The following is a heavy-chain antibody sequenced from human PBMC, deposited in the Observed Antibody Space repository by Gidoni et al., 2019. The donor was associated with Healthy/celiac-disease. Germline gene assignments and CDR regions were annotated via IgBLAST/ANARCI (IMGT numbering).Heavy chain of an antibody. V-gene: IGHV3-30*18. CDR2: ISYDGSNK. CDR1: GFTFSSYG. CDR3: AKDRFLGIAARPADY. J-gene: IGHJ4*02. Sequence: QVQLVESGGGVVQPGRSLRLSCAASGFTFSSYGMHWVRQAPGKGLEWVAVISYDGSNKYYADSVKGRFTISRDNSKNTLYLQMNSLRAEDTAVYYCAKDRFLGIAARPADYWGQGTLVTVSS. D-gene: IGHD6-6*01.